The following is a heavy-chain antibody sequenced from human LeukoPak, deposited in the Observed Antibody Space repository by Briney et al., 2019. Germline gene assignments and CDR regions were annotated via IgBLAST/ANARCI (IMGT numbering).Heavy chain of an antibody. D-gene: IGHD4-11*01. CDR3: ARGGNYGSLYY. CDR1: GGSFSGYY. V-gene: IGHV4-34*01. Sequence: SETLSLTCAVYGGSFSGYYWCWIRQPPGKGLEWIGEINHSGSTNYNPSLKSRVTISVDTSKNQFSLKLSSVTAADTAVYYCARGGNYGSLYYWGQGTLVTVSS. J-gene: IGHJ4*02. CDR2: INHSGST.